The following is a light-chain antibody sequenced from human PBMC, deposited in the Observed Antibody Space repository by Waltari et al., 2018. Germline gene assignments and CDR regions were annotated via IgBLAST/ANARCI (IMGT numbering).Light chain of an antibody. V-gene: IGKV1-5*03. CDR2: KAS. CDR3: QQYKSPPWT. CDR1: QSIRSW. J-gene: IGKJ1*01. Sequence: DIKMTQSPSTLSAPVGDRVTITCRASQSIRSWLAWYQQKPGKAPKLLISKASTLESGVPSRFSGSGSGTEFTLTISSLQPDDFATYHCQQYKSPPWTFGQGTKVEIK.